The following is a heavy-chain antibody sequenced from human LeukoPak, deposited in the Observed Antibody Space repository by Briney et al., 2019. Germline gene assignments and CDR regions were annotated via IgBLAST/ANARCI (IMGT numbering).Heavy chain of an antibody. Sequence: GASVKVSCKASGYTFTSYDINWVREATGQGLEWMGWMNPNSGNTGYAQKFQGRVTMTRNTSISTAYMELSSLRSEDTAVYYCARGRRSRENRYYFDYWGQGTLVTVSS. CDR3: ARGRRSRENRYYFDY. J-gene: IGHJ4*02. CDR2: MNPNSGNT. V-gene: IGHV1-8*01. D-gene: IGHD1-26*01. CDR1: GYTFTSYD.